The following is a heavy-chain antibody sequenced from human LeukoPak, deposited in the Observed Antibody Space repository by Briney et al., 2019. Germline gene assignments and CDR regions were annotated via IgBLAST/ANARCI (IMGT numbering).Heavy chain of an antibody. CDR2: ISSSSSYI. V-gene: IGHV3-21*01. D-gene: IGHD4-17*01. CDR1: GFTFSSAW. CDR3: ARAKSTVTTFDY. J-gene: IGHJ4*02. Sequence: GGSLRLSCAASGFTFSSAWMNWVRQAPGKGLEWVSSISSSSSYIYYADSVKGRFTISRDNAKNSLYLQMNSLRAEDTAVYYCARAKSTVTTFDYWGQGTLVTVSS.